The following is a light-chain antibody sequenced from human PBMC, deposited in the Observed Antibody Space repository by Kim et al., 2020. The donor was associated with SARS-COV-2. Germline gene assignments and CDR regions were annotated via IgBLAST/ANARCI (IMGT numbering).Light chain of an antibody. CDR3: SSHTTSSTYV. J-gene: IGLJ1*01. Sequence: GRSITTPCPGTSSAVGYYNSVSWYQQHPGKAPNLIMYDVSERASGVSNRFSGSQSGNTASLTISGLRAEDEADYYCSSHTTSSTYVFGSGTKVTVL. CDR2: DVS. CDR1: SSAVGYYNS. V-gene: IGLV2-14*03.